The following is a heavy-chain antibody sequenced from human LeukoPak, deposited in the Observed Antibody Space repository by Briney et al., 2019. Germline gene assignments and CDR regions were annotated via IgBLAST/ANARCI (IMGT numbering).Heavy chain of an antibody. CDR2: IYYSGST. CDR3: ATGRPLTGFDY. V-gene: IGHV4-59*01. J-gene: IGHJ4*02. D-gene: IGHD3-16*01. CDR1: GGSISSYY. Sequence: PSETLSLTCTVSGGSISSYYWSWIRQPPGKGLEWIGYIYYSGSTNYNPSLKSRVTISVDTSKNQFSLKLSSVTAADTAVYYCATGRPLTGFDYWGQGTLVTVSS.